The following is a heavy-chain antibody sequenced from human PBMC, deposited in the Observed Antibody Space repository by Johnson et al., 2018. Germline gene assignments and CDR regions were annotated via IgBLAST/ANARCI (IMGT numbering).Heavy chain of an antibody. V-gene: IGHV3-30*03. D-gene: IGHD3-10*01. CDR3: ERDDYPAGSFYPPDAFDV. Sequence: QLVESGGGVVQPGKSLRLSCTASGFIFSNYGMHWVRQAPGKGLEWLAVVAYEGNNKYYADSVKGRFTISRDNSKNTFYLQRNSLTTDDTAVYYCERDDYPAGSFYPPDAFDVWGQWTVVTGSS. CDR2: VAYEGNNK. CDR1: GFIFSNYG. J-gene: IGHJ3*01.